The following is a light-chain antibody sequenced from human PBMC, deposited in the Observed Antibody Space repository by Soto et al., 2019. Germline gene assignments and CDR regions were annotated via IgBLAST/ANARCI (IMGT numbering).Light chain of an antibody. V-gene: IGLV1-47*01. CDR3: AAWDDTLRGLV. CDR1: TSNIGTNY. J-gene: IGLJ7*01. Sequence: QSVLTQPPSASGTPGQRVIISCSGSTSNIGTNYVHWYQQLPGTAPKVLIYRNYHRPSGVPDRFSGSKSGTSASLAISGLQPEAEADYYCAAWDDTLRGLVFGGGTQLTVL. CDR2: RNY.